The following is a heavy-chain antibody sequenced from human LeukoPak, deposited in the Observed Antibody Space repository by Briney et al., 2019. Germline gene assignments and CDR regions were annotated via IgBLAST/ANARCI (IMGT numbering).Heavy chain of an antibody. V-gene: IGHV5-51*01. CDR1: GYSFTSYW. D-gene: IGHD6-19*01. CDR3: ARQGYSSGWVLFDY. J-gene: IGHJ4*02. CDR2: IYPGDSDT. Sequence: GESLKISCKGSGYSFTSYWISWVRQLPGKGLEWMGIIYPGDSDTRYSPSFRGQVTISADKSISTAYLQWSSLKASDTAMYYCARQGYSSGWVLFDYWGQGTLVTVSS.